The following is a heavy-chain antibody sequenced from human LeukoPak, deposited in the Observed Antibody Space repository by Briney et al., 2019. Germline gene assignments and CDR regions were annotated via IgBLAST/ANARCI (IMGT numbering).Heavy chain of an antibody. CDR2: IKEDGSDK. Sequence: GGSLRLSCAASGFTFSSDWMNWVRQAPGKGLEWVANIKEDGSDKYYVDSVKGRFTISRDNAKNSLYLQMNSLRAEDTAVYYCAAGTAFPTDWGQGTLVTVSS. J-gene: IGHJ4*02. D-gene: IGHD2-21*02. CDR1: GFTFSSDW. V-gene: IGHV3-7*01. CDR3: AAGTAFPTD.